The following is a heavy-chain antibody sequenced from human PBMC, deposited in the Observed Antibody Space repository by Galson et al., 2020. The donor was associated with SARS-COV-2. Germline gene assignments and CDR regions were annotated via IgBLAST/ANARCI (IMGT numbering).Heavy chain of an antibody. CDR1: GFTFSIYP. D-gene: IGHD3-3*01. CDR3: VKRIMIFGVAAGGGFDI. J-gene: IGHJ3*02. CDR2: ISSNGGST. V-gene: IGHV3-64D*06. Sequence: GESLKISCSASGFTFSIYPMHWVRQAPGKGLEYVSAISSNGGSTYYADSVKGRFTISRDNSKNTLYLQMSRLRAEDTAVYYCVKRIMIFGVAAGGGFDIWGQGTMVTVSS.